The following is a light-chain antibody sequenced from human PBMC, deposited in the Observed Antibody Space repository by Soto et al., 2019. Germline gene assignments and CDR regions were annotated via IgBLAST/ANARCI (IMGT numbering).Light chain of an antibody. CDR2: DAS. CDR3: QQYNIYPWT. V-gene: IGKV1-5*01. J-gene: IGKJ1*01. Sequence: DIQMTQSPSTLSASVGDRVTITCRASQSISSWLAWYQQKPGKAPKLLIPDASNLESGVPSRFGGSGSGTEFTLTISSLQPDDFAIYYCQQYNIYPWTFGQGTKVDIK. CDR1: QSISSW.